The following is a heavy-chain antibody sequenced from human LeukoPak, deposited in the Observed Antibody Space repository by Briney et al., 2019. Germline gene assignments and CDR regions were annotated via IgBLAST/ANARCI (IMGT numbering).Heavy chain of an antibody. J-gene: IGHJ4*02. CDR2: IGTAGDT. V-gene: IGHV3-13*01. CDR1: GFTFSSYD. Sequence: PGGSLRLSCAVSGFTFSSYDMHWVRQATGKGLEWVSAIGTAGDTYYPGSVKGRFTISRENAKNSLYLQMNSLRAGDTAVYYCARAVSGWYDVGYYFDYWGQGTLVTVSS. CDR3: ARAVSGWYDVGYYFDY. D-gene: IGHD6-19*01.